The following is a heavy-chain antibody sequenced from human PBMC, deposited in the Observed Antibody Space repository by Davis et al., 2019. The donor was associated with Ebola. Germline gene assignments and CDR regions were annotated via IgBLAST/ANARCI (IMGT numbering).Heavy chain of an antibody. CDR2: INHSGST. J-gene: IGHJ4*02. CDR3: ARGGYYGSGSK. Sequence: GSLRLSCTVSGGSISSYYWSWIRQPPGKGLEWIGEINHSGSTNYNPSLKSRVTISVDTSKNQFSLKLSSVTAADTAVYYCARGGYYGSGSKWGQGTLVTVSS. V-gene: IGHV4-34*01. D-gene: IGHD3-10*01. CDR1: GGSISSYY.